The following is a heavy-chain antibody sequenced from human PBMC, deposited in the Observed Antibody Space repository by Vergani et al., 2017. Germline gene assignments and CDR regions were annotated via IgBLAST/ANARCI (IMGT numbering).Heavy chain of an antibody. V-gene: IGHV3-30*02. D-gene: IGHD5-12*01. CDR1: GFTFSSYG. CDR2: IRYDGSNK. J-gene: IGHJ4*02. Sequence: QVQLVESGGGVVQPGGSLRLSCAASGFTFSSYGMHWVRQAPGKGLEWVAFIRYDGSNKYYADSVKGRFTISRDNSKNTLYLQMNSLRAEDTAVYYCAKDYGDIVAPSLDYWGQGTLVTVSS. CDR3: AKDYGDIVAPSLDY.